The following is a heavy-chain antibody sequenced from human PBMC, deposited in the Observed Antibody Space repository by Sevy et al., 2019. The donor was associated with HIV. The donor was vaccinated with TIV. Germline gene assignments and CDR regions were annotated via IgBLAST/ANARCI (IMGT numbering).Heavy chain of an antibody. Sequence: GGSLRLSCAASGFTFSSYWMSWVRQAPGKGLEWVATINQDGSETFYVDAVKGGVTISRHNPRKSLYLQMNSLSAEDTAVYYCARLFYGSADYWGQGTLVTVSS. CDR2: INQDGSET. J-gene: IGHJ4*02. CDR3: ARLFYGSADY. CDR1: GFTFSSYW. D-gene: IGHD3-10*01. V-gene: IGHV3-7*01.